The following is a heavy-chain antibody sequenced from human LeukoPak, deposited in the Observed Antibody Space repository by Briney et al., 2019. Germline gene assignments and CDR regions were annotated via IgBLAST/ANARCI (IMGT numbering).Heavy chain of an antibody. V-gene: IGHV1-18*01. D-gene: IGHD1-26*01. CDR1: GYTFTSYG. CDR2: ISAYNGNT. CDR3: ARDLRWAQSLYYGMDV. Sequence: ASVKVSCKASGYTFTSYGICWVRQAPGQGLEWMGWISAYNGNTNYAQKLQGRVTMTTDTSTSTAYMELRSLRSDDTAVYYCARDLRWAQSLYYGMDVWGQGTTVTVSS. J-gene: IGHJ6*02.